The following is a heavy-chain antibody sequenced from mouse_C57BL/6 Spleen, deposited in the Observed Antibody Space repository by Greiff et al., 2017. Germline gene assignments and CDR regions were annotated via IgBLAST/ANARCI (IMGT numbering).Heavy chain of an antibody. Sequence: QVQLQQSGPELVKPGASVKISCKASGYAFSSSWMNWVKQRPGKGLEWIGRIYPGDGDTNYNGKFKGKATLTADKSSSTAYMQLSSLTSEDSAVYFCAREQTAQGYFDYWGQGTTLTVSS. CDR2: IYPGDGDT. J-gene: IGHJ2*01. CDR1: GYAFSSSW. V-gene: IGHV1-82*01. D-gene: IGHD3-2*02. CDR3: AREQTAQGYFDY.